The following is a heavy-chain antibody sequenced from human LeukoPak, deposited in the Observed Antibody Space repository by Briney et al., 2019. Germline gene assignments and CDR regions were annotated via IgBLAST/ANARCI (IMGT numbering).Heavy chain of an antibody. D-gene: IGHD1-1*01. Sequence: PGGSLRLSCAASGFTFSGYGMHWVRQAPGKGLEWESLVWDDGSNQHYAASVKGRFTISRDNPKSTLYLQMNSLRAEDTAVYYCARDRGTTDSKRGGFDYWGQGTLVTVSS. CDR2: VWDDGSNQ. J-gene: IGHJ4*02. V-gene: IGHV3-33*01. CDR3: ARDRGTTDSKRGGFDY. CDR1: GFTFSGYG.